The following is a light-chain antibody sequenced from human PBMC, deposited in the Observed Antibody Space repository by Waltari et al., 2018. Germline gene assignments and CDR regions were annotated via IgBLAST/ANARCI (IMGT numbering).Light chain of an antibody. CDR2: GAS. Sequence: IVLTQSPGTLSLSPGERATLSCRASQSVGTFLAWYQQKPGQAPRLLIQGASTRATGTPDRFSGSGSGTDFSLTISRLEPEDFAMYYCQHYVRLPVTFGQGTKVEI. CDR3: QHYVRLPVT. V-gene: IGKV3-20*01. CDR1: QSVGTF. J-gene: IGKJ1*01.